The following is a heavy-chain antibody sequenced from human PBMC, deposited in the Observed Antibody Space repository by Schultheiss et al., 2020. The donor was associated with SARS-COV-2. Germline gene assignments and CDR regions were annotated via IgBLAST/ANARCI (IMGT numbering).Heavy chain of an antibody. CDR1: GGSFSGYY. Sequence: SETLSLTCAVYGGSFSGYYWSWIRQPPGKGLEWIGYIYYSGSTNYNPSLKSRVTISLDTSKNQFSLKLTSVTAADTAVYYCARFFSGIDSWGQGTLVTVSS. CDR3: ARFFSGIDS. V-gene: IGHV4-59*01. CDR2: IYYSGST. J-gene: IGHJ4*02. D-gene: IGHD1-26*01.